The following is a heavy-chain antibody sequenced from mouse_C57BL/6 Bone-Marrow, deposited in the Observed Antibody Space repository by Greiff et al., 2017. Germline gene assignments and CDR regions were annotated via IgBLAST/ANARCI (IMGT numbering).Heavy chain of an antibody. Sequence: VQLQQSGPGLVQPSQSLSITCTVSGFSLTSYGVHWVRQSPGKGLEWLGVIWSGGSTDYNAAFISRLSISKDNSKSQVFFKMNSLQADDTAIYDCARNRYYSNYSYYFDYWGQGTTLTVSS. CDR2: IWSGGST. D-gene: IGHD2-5*01. CDR1: GFSLTSYG. CDR3: ARNRYYSNYSYYFDY. V-gene: IGHV2-2*01. J-gene: IGHJ2*01.